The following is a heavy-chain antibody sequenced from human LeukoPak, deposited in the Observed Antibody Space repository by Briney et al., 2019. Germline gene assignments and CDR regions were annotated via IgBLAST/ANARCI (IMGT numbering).Heavy chain of an antibody. Sequence: GGSLRLSCAASGFSFSSHGIHWVRQAPGRGREWVAVIWYDGANKYYADSVKGRLTISRDNSKKTVYLQMNSLRAEDTAVYYCARDKNDAFDIWGQGTMVTVSS. V-gene: IGHV3-33*01. CDR3: ARDKNDAFDI. CDR1: GFSFSSHG. J-gene: IGHJ3*02. CDR2: IWYDGANK.